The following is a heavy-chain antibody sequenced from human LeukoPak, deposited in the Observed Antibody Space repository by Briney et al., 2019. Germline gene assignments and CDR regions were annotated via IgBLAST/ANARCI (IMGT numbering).Heavy chain of an antibody. CDR2: ISYDGSNK. V-gene: IGHV3-30*04. Sequence: GGSLRLSCAASGFTFSSYAMHWVRQAPGKGLEWVAVISYDGSNKYYADSVRDRFTISRDNSKNTLYLQMNSLRAEDTAVYYCARDALYNWNYFDAFDIWGQGTMVTVSS. J-gene: IGHJ3*02. CDR1: GFTFSSYA. CDR3: ARDALYNWNYFDAFDI. D-gene: IGHD1-7*01.